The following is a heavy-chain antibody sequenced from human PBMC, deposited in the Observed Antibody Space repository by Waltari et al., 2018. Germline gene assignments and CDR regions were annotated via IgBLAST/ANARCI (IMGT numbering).Heavy chain of an antibody. V-gene: IGHV4-39*01. CDR2: FPYDANT. CDR1: GGSIRSTSYY. Sequence: QLQLQESGPGLVKPSETLSLTCPVSGGSIRSTSYYWGWIRQPPGKGLEWIGSFPYDANTYYNPSLKSRITISVDTSKNQFSLQLRSVTAADTAIYYCARPGRVGGGSLMGLDYWGQGTLVTVSS. CDR3: ARPGRVGGGSLMGLDY. D-gene: IGHD2-15*01. J-gene: IGHJ4*02.